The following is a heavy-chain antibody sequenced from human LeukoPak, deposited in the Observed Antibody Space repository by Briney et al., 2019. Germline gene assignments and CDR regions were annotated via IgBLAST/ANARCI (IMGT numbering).Heavy chain of an antibody. D-gene: IGHD3-22*01. CDR1: GGTFSSYA. J-gene: IGHJ4*02. CDR2: IIPILGIA. V-gene: IGHV1-69*04. Sequence: SVKVSCKASGGTFSSYAISWVRQAPGQGLEWMGRIIPILGIANYAQKFQGRVTITADKSTSTAYMELSSLRSEDTAVYYCARGRIHYCDSSGYYGGHYFDYWGQGTLVTVSS. CDR3: ARGRIHYCDSSGYYGGHYFDY.